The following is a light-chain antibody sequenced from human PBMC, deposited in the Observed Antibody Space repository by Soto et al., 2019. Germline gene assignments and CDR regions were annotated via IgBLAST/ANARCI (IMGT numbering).Light chain of an antibody. Sequence: DIQMTQSPSSLSASVGDRVTITCQANEDIRNSLHWYQQKPGKAPNLLIYDASNVETGVPSRFSGCGFGTDFTFTISSLQPEDVATYYCQQYGDLPVTFGPGTKVDIK. V-gene: IGKV1-33*01. CDR3: QQYGDLPVT. J-gene: IGKJ3*01. CDR1: EDIRNS. CDR2: DAS.